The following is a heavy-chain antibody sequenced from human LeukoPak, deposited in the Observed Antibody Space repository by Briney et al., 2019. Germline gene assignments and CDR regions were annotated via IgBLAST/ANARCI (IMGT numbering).Heavy chain of an antibody. V-gene: IGHV3-23*01. J-gene: IGHJ4*02. CDR2: ITDSGGNT. D-gene: IGHD6-19*01. Sequence: GGSLRLSCAASGSTFSSYWMRWVRQAPGKGLEWVSAITDSGGNTEYADSVKGRFTISRDNSKNALYLQMNSLRADDTAVYYCAKSGNVWYYFDYWGQGTLVTVSS. CDR1: GSTFSSYW. CDR3: AKSGNVWYYFDY.